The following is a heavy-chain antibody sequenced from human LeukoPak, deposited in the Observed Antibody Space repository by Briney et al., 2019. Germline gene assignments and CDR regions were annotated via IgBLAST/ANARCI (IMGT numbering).Heavy chain of an antibody. CDR1: GFTFSSYG. Sequence: PGGSLRLSCAASGFTFSSYGMHWVRQAPGKGLEWVAIIWYEADKEFYGDSVKGRFTISRDNSHNTLYLQMNSLRVEDTAVYYCASGGLYDSTGYYVRHGFDLWGQGTMVTVSS. V-gene: IGHV3-33*03. J-gene: IGHJ3*01. CDR2: IWYEADKE. D-gene: IGHD3-22*01. CDR3: ASGGLYDSTGYYVRHGFDL.